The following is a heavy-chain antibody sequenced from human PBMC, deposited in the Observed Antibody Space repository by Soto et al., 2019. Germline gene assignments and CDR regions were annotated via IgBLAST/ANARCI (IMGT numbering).Heavy chain of an antibody. CDR2: IYYSGST. CDR3: ARAQTDAYSGSYYMVS. CDR1: GGSISSYY. J-gene: IGHJ4*02. D-gene: IGHD1-26*01. V-gene: IGHV4-59*01. Sequence: PSETLSLTCTVSGGSISSYYWSWIRQPPGKGLEWIGYIYYSGSTNYNPSLKSRVTISVDTSKNQFSLKLSSVTAADTAVYYCARAQTDAYSGSYYMVSWGQGTLVTVSS.